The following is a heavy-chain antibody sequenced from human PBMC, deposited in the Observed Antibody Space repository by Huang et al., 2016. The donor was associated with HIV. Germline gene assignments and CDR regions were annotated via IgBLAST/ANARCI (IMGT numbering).Heavy chain of an antibody. D-gene: IGHD2-8*01. J-gene: IGHJ4*02. CDR1: GYTFTFYT. CDR2: SNTNTAGS. V-gene: IGHV7-4-1*02. CDR3: AREDVNSAMPYPDF. Sequence: QVQLVQSGSDLKKPGASVKVSCKASGYTFTFYTIHWVRPAPGQGLQWMGWSNTNTAGSTYDQGCRVRVGFSVDTSFSTAFLQINSLKTEDTAVYYCAREDVNSAMPYPDFWGQGTLVTVSS.